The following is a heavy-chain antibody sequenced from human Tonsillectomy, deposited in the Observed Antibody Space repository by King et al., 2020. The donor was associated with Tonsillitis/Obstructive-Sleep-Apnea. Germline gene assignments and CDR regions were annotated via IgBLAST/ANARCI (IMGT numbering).Heavy chain of an antibody. Sequence: QLVQSGSELKKPGASVKVSCKASGYSFTSYTINWVRQAPGQGLEWMGWINTNTGNPTYAQGFTGRFVFSLDASVSTTYLQISSLKADDTAIYYCARVRASIDFDFWGQGNLVTVSS. V-gene: IGHV7-4-1*02. D-gene: IGHD1-26*01. CDR1: GYSFTSYT. CDR2: INTNTGNP. J-gene: IGHJ4*02. CDR3: ARVRASIDFDF.